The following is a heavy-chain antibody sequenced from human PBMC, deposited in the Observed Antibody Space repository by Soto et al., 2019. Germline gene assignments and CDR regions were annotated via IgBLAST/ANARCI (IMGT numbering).Heavy chain of an antibody. V-gene: IGHV3-11*06. CDR2: ISSSSSYT. D-gene: IGHD3-22*01. CDR3: ARSPPLDYYDSSGYDAFDI. CDR1: GFTFSDYY. Sequence: PVGSLRLSCAASGFTFSDYYMSWIRQAPGKGLEWVSYISSSSSYTNYADSVKGRFTISRDNAKNSLYLQMNSLRAEDTAVYYCARSPPLDYYDSSGYDAFDIWGQGTMVTVSS. J-gene: IGHJ3*02.